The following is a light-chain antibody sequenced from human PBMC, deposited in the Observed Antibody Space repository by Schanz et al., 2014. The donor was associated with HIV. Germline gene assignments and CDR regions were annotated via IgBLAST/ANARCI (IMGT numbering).Light chain of an antibody. J-gene: IGLJ3*02. CDR2: ASH. CDR1: AFNIGHNF. V-gene: IGLV1-51*01. Sequence: QSVLTQPPSVSAAPGQRVTISCSGSAFNIGHNFVSWYQQFPGTAPKLLIYASHERPSEIPDRFSGSKSGTSASLAITGLRADDEAHYYCQSYDSSLSAVVFGGGTKLTVL. CDR3: QSYDSSLSAVV.